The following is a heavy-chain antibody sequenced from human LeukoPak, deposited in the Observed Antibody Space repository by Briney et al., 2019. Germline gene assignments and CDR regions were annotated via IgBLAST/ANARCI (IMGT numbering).Heavy chain of an antibody. Sequence: SETLSLTCAVYGGSFSGYYWSWIRQHPGKGLEWIGYIYYSGSTYYNPSLKSRVTISVDTSKNQFSLKLSSVTAADTAVYYCATRGYSYGYVAYWGQGTLVTVSS. J-gene: IGHJ4*02. V-gene: IGHV4-31*11. CDR3: ATRGYSYGYVAY. CDR2: IYYSGST. D-gene: IGHD5-18*01. CDR1: GGSFSGYY.